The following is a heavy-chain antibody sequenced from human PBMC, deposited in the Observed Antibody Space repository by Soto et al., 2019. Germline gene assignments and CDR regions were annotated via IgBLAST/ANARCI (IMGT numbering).Heavy chain of an antibody. J-gene: IGHJ6*02. CDR1: GYSFTSYW. Sequence: GASLKISCKGSGYSFTSYWIGWVRQMPEKGLECMGIIYPGDSHTRYSPSFQGQVTISADKSISTADLQWCSLKASDTDMYYCARMYYDILTGYYDYYYYGMDVWGQGTTVTVSS. D-gene: IGHD3-9*01. CDR2: IYPGDSHT. CDR3: ARMYYDILTGYYDYYYYGMDV. V-gene: IGHV5-51*01.